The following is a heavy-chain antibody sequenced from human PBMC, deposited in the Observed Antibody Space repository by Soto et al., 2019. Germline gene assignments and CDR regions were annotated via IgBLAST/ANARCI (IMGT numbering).Heavy chain of an antibody. CDR1: GFTFNNAW. Sequence: PGGSLRLSCAASGFTFNNAWMSWVRQAPGKGLEWVGRIKSKTDGGTTDYAAPVKGRFSISRDDSKNTLYLQMNSLKTEDTAVYYCTTVTYSSDGLDYWGLGTLVTVSS. V-gene: IGHV3-15*01. CDR2: IKSKTDGGTT. CDR3: TTVTYSSDGLDY. D-gene: IGHD2-15*01. J-gene: IGHJ4*02.